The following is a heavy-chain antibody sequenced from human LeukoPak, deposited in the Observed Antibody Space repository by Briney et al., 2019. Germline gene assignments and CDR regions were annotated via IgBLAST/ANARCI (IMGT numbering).Heavy chain of an antibody. D-gene: IGHD3-22*01. V-gene: IGHV4-39*07. J-gene: IGHJ3*01. CDR1: GGSISSSSYY. CDR3: ARDYGIFYYDTTISQMVAFDL. CDR2: LYYSGST. Sequence: SETLSLTCTVSGGSISSSSYYWGWIRQPPGKGLEWIGTLYYSGSTYYNPSLKSRVTISVDTSKNQFSLNLSSVTAADTAVYYCARDYGIFYYDTTISQMVAFDLWGQGTLVTVSS.